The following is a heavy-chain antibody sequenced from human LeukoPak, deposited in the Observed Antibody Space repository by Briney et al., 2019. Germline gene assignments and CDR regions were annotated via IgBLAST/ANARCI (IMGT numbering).Heavy chain of an antibody. CDR3: ARNRGYSYGESDS. CDR2: IYHAGST. D-gene: IGHD5-18*01. CDR1: GGSISSSSYY. V-gene: IGHV4-39*01. Sequence: PSETLSLTCTVSGGSISSSSYYWGWIRQSPGKGLEWIGSIYHAGSTFHNPSLKSRVTISVDTSKNQFSLKLSSVTAADTAVYYCARNRGYSYGESDSWGQGTLVTVSP. J-gene: IGHJ4*02.